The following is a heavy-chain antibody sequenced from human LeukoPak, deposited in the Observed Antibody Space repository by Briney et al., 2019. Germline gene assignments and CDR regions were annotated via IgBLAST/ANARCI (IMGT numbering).Heavy chain of an antibody. V-gene: IGHV3-7*05. CDR2: INEDGSDK. D-gene: IGHD1-26*01. Sequence: GGSLRLSCAASGFTFSSSWMTWVRQAPGKGLEWVAHINEDGSDKYYVDSVTGRFSISRDNTKNSLYLQMSSLRAEDTAVYYCATWSNAWEFDYWGQETLVSVSS. J-gene: IGHJ4*02. CDR1: GFTFSSSW. CDR3: ATWSNAWEFDY.